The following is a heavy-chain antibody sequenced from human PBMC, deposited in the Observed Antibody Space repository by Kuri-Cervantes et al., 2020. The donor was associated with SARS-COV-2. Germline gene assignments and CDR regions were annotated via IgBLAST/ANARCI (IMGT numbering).Heavy chain of an antibody. J-gene: IGHJ6*02. CDR2: IYYSGST. CDR3: ARSSYDFWSGYLYYYYYGMDV. Sequence: GSLRLSCTVSGGSISSSSYYWGWIRQPPGKGLEWIGYIYYSGSTNYNPSLKSRVTISVDTSKNQFSLKLSSVAAADTAVYYCARSSYDFWSGYLYYYYYGMDVWGQGTTVTVSS. V-gene: IGHV4-61*05. D-gene: IGHD3-3*01. CDR1: GGSISSSSYY.